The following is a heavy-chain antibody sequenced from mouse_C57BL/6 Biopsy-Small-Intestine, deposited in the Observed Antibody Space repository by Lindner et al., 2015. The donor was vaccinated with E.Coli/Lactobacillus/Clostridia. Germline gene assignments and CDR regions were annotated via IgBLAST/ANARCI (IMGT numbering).Heavy chain of an antibody. V-gene: IGHV5-17*01. CDR3: ARRSLDGYYFDY. J-gene: IGHJ2*01. D-gene: IGHD2-3*01. CDR2: ISSGSSTI. Sequence: VQLQESGGGLVKPGGPLKLSCAASGFTFSDYVMLWVRQAPEKGLEWVAYISSGSSTIYYADTVKGRFTISRDNAKNTLFLQMTSLRSEDTAMYYCARRSLDGYYFDYWGQGTTLTVSS. CDR1: GFTFSDYV.